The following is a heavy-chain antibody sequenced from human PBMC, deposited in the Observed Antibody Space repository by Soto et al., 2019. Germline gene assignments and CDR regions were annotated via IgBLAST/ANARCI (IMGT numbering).Heavy chain of an antibody. J-gene: IGHJ4*02. CDR1: SASISSTNW. Sequence: QVQLQESGPGLVKPSGTLSLTCAVSSASISSTNWWSWVRQPPGKGLEWIGEMYHSGSTNYNPSLKSRVTISVDKSKNQVSLKLSSVTAADTAVYYCARGSGWNGRNEFDYWGQGTLVTVSS. D-gene: IGHD1-1*01. CDR2: MYHSGST. V-gene: IGHV4-4*02. CDR3: ARGSGWNGRNEFDY.